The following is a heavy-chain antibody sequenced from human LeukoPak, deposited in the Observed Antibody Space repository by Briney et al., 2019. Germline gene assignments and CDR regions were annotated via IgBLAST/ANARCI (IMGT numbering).Heavy chain of an antibody. CDR3: AKSSIFYDSSGYYVGEKYYFDY. CDR1: GFTFSSYG. D-gene: IGHD3-22*01. CDR2: ISGSGTST. V-gene: IGHV3-23*01. J-gene: IGHJ4*02. Sequence: GGSLRLSCAASGFTFSSYGMSWVRQAPGKGLEWVSAISGSGTSTYYADFVKGRFTISRDNSKNTLYLQMNSLRAEDTAVYYCAKSSIFYDSSGYYVGEKYYFDYWGQGTLVTVSS.